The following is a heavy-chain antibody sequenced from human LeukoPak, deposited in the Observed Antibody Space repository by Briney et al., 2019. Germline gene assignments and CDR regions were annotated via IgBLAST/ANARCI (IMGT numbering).Heavy chain of an antibody. Sequence: PGGSLRLSCAASGFTFSSYTMNWVRQAPGKGLEWVSSISIGGDYIYYADSVTGRFTISRDNAKNSLFLQMNSLRTEDTAVYYCARGGGSSWCLDCWGQGTLVTVSS. CDR3: ARGGGSSWCLDC. V-gene: IGHV3-21*01. D-gene: IGHD6-13*01. CDR1: GFTFSSYT. J-gene: IGHJ4*02. CDR2: ISIGGDYI.